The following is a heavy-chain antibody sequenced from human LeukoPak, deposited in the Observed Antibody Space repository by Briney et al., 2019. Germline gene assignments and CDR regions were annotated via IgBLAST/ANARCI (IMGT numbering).Heavy chain of an antibody. J-gene: IGHJ4*02. CDR1: GFTFSSYG. D-gene: IGHD1-26*01. CDR2: IRYDESNK. V-gene: IGHV3-30*02. Sequence: GGPLRLSCAVSGFTFSSYGMHWVRQAPGKGLEWVAFIRYDESNKYADSVKGRFTISRDNSKNTLYLQMNSLRAEDTAVYYCAKEKIVLLPDANLDYWGQGTLVTVSS. CDR3: AKEKIVLLPDANLDY.